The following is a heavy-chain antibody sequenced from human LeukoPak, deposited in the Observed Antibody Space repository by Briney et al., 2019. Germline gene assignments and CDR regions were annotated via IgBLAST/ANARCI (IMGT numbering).Heavy chain of an antibody. CDR2: IHYSGST. D-gene: IGHD1-7*01. J-gene: IGHJ3*01. V-gene: IGHV4-61*01. Sequence: SETLSLTCTVSGGSVSSDSYYWSWIRQPPGKGLEWIGYIHYSGSTNYNPSLESRVTISVDTSKKQFSLRLSSVTTADTAVYYCARVPGGGTAANWGQGTMVTVSS. CDR3: ARVPGGGTAAN. CDR1: GGSVSSDSYY.